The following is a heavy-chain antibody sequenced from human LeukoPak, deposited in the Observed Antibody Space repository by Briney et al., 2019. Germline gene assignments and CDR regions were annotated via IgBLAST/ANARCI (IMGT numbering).Heavy chain of an antibody. V-gene: IGHV5-51*01. CDR3: ARPSSVYGSGSGGFDP. J-gene: IGHJ5*02. Sequence: GESLKISCKGSGYSFTSYRIGWVRQMPGKGLEWMGVIYPGDSDTRYSPSLRGQVTTSADKSITTSYLQWSSLKASDTAMYYCARPSSVYGSGSGGFDPWGQGTLVTVSS. CDR1: GYSFTSYR. CDR2: IYPGDSDT. D-gene: IGHD3-10*01.